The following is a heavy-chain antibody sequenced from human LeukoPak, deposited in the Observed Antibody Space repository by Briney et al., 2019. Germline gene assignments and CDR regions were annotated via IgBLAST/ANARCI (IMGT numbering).Heavy chain of an antibody. D-gene: IGHD3-16*01. Sequence: ASVKVSCTASGGTFSSYAISWVRQAPGQGLEWMGGIIPIFGTANYAQKFQGRVTITADESTSTAYMELGSLRSEDTAVYYCALTYPGNWFDPWGQGTLVTVSS. V-gene: IGHV1-69*13. CDR3: ALTYPGNWFDP. CDR2: IIPIFGTA. J-gene: IGHJ5*02. CDR1: GGTFSSYA.